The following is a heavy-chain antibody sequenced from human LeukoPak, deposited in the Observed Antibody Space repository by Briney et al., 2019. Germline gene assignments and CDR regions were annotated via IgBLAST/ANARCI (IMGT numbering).Heavy chain of an antibody. CDR2: IYYSGST. V-gene: IGHV4-39*07. Sequence: SETLSLTCTVSGGSISSSSYYWGWIRQPPGKGLEWIGSIYYSGSTYYNPSLKSRVTISVDTSKNQFSLKLSSVTAADTAVYYCARDGYLLDAFDIWGQGTMVTVSS. J-gene: IGHJ3*02. CDR1: GGSISSSSYY. CDR3: ARDGYLLDAFDI. D-gene: IGHD5-12*01.